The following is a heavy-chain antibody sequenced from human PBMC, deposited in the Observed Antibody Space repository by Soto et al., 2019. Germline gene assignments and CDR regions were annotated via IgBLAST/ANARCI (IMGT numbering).Heavy chain of an antibody. D-gene: IGHD3-22*01. CDR2: IYYSGST. CDR3: ARHVSGRFARWVYDSSGYYYSHFDY. CDR1: GGSISSSSYY. Sequence: QLQLQESGPGLVKPSETLSLTCTVSGGSISSSSYYWGWIRQPPGKGLEWIGSIYYSGSTYYNPSLKSRVTLSVDTSKNQFSLKLSSVTAADTAVYYCARHVSGRFARWVYDSSGYYYSHFDYWGQGTLVTVSS. V-gene: IGHV4-39*01. J-gene: IGHJ4*02.